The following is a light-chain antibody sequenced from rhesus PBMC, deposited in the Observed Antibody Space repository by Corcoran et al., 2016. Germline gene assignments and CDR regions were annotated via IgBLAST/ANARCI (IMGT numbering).Light chain of an antibody. CDR2: KAS. Sequence: DIQMTQSPSSLSASVGDTVTITCRASQTISSWLDGYQQKPGKAPKVLIYKASRLQTGVPSRFSGGGSGTDFTLTISSLQPEDFATYYCLQYNSSPYSFGQGTKVEI. V-gene: IGKV1-22*01. CDR3: LQYNSSPYS. J-gene: IGKJ2*01. CDR1: QTISSW.